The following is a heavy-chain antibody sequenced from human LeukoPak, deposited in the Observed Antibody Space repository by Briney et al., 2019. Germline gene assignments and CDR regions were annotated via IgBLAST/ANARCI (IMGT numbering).Heavy chain of an antibody. Sequence: ASGTLSLTCAVSGGSISSSNWWSWVRQPPGKGLEWIGEIYHSGSTNYNPSLKSRVTISVDTSKNQFSLKLSSVTAADTAVYYCARLRVVAVPAASWFDPWGQGTLVTVSS. V-gene: IGHV4-4*02. CDR2: IYHSGST. CDR3: ARLRVVAVPAASWFDP. J-gene: IGHJ5*02. CDR1: GGSISSSNW. D-gene: IGHD2-2*01.